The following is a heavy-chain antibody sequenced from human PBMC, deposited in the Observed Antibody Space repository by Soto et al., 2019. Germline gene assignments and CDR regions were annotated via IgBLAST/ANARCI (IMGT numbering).Heavy chain of an antibody. CDR2: INPFDGSR. V-gene: IGHV1-46*01. CDR1: GYIFTSYY. J-gene: IGHJ4*02. Sequence: ASVKVSCKASGYIFTSYYIHWVRQAPGQGLEWMGWINPFDGSRMFAQSFQGRVTITRDTSASTAYMELSSLRSEDTAVYYCARGSGYYYWDDYWGQGTLVTVSS. CDR3: ARGSGYYYWDDY. D-gene: IGHD3-22*01.